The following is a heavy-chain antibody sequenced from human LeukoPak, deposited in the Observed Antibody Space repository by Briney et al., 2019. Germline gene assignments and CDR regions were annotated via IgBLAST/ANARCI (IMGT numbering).Heavy chain of an antibody. CDR2: ISAYNGNT. Sequence: VASVRVSCKASGYTFTSYYMHWVRQAPGQGLEWMGWISAYNGNTNYAQKLQGRVTMTTDTSTSTAYMELRSLRSDDTAVYYCARVGDIYDYYYYGMDVWGQGTTVTVSS. J-gene: IGHJ6*02. CDR1: GYTFTSYY. V-gene: IGHV1-18*04. D-gene: IGHD3-9*01. CDR3: ARVGDIYDYYYYGMDV.